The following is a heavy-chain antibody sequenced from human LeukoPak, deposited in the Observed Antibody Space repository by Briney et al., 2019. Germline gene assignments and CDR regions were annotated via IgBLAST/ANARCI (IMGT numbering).Heavy chain of an antibody. CDR3: AKDRVYDYVWESYVY. D-gene: IGHD3-16*01. CDR2: ISGSGGST. CDR1: GFTFSSYA. Sequence: PGGSLRLSCAASGFTFSSYAMSWVRQAPGKGLEWVSAISGSGGSTYYADSVKGRFTISRDNSKNTLYLQMNSLRAEDTAVYYCAKDRVYDYVWESYVYWGQGTLVTVSS. J-gene: IGHJ4*02. V-gene: IGHV3-23*01.